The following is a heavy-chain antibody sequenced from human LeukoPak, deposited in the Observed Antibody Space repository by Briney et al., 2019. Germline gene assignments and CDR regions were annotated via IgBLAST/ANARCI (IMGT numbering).Heavy chain of an antibody. V-gene: IGHV3-21*01. D-gene: IGHD3-10*01. CDR2: ISSSSSYI. J-gene: IGHJ6*04. CDR3: ARDGGSGSYSYYYYYGMDV. CDR1: GFTFSSYS. Sequence: PGGSLRLSCAASGFTFSSYSMDWVRQAPGEGLGWVSSISSSSSYIYYADSVKGRFTISRDNAKNSLYLQMNSLRAEDTAVYYCARDGGSGSYSYYYYYGMDVWGKGTTVTVSS.